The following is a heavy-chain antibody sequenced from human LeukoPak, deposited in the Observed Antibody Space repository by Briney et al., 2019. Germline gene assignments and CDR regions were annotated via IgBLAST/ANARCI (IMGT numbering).Heavy chain of an antibody. CDR1: GFTFSSYE. D-gene: IGHD3-22*01. CDR2: ISSSSYI. V-gene: IGHV3-21*01. J-gene: IGHJ4*02. CDR3: ARRAGDYSHPYDY. Sequence: GGSLRLSCAASGFTFSSYEMNWVRQAPGKGLEWVSSISSSSYIYYADSVKGRFTISRDNAKNSLYLQMNSLRAEDTAVYYCARRAGDYSHPYDYWGQGILVTVSS.